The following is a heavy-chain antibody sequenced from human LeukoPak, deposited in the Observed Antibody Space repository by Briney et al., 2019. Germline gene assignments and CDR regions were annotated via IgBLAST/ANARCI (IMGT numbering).Heavy chain of an antibody. CDR3: ARQSQAYYDFWSGYAREAFDI. Sequence: GGSLRLSCAASGYTFSSYEMNWVRQAPGKGLEWVSGINWNGGSTGYADSVKGRFTISRDNAKNSLYLQMNSLRAEDTALYYCARQSQAYYDFWSGYAREAFDIWGQGTMVTVSS. V-gene: IGHV3-20*04. D-gene: IGHD3-3*01. J-gene: IGHJ3*02. CDR2: INWNGGST. CDR1: GYTFSSYE.